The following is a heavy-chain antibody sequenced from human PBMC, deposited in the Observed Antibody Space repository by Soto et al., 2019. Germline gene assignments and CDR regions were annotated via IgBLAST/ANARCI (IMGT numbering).Heavy chain of an antibody. V-gene: IGHV4-38-2*01. D-gene: IGHD2-2*01. Sequence: SETLSLTCAVSGYFISSGYYWGWIRQPPGKGLEWIGSMFHSGSTHYNPSLKSRVTISVDTSKNHFSLRLSSVTASDTAVYYCARGHIVVVPTVGWLDPWGQGTLVTVSS. CDR2: MFHSGST. CDR1: GYFISSGYY. J-gene: IGHJ5*02. CDR3: ARGHIVVVPTVGWLDP.